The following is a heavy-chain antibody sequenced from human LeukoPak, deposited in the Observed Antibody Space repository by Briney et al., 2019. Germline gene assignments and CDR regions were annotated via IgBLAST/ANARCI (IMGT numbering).Heavy chain of an antibody. CDR1: GFTFYYA. V-gene: IGHV3-23*01. CDR3: ARVPIVVVPAASGNWFDP. Sequence: QPGGSLRLSCAASGFTFYYAMSWVRQAPGKGLEWVSDIGGSGDRTYYADAVKGRFTISRDSSKNTLYLQMNSLRVDDTAVYYCARVPIVVVPAASGNWFDPWGQGTLVTVSS. J-gene: IGHJ5*02. CDR2: IGGSGDRT. D-gene: IGHD2-2*01.